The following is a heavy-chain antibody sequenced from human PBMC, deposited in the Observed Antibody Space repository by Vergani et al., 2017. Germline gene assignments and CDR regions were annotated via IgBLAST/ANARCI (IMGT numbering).Heavy chain of an antibody. D-gene: IGHD1-1*01. CDR3: AKGTAYYYYGMDV. CDR2: ISGSGGST. CDR1: GFTFSSYA. Sequence: EVQLLESGGGLVQPGGSLRLSCAASGFTFSSYAMSWVRQAPGKGLEWVSAISGSGGSTYYADSVKGRFTISRDNSNNTLYLQMNSLRAEDTAVYYCAKGTAYYYYGMDVWGQGTTVTVSS. J-gene: IGHJ6*02. V-gene: IGHV3-23*01.